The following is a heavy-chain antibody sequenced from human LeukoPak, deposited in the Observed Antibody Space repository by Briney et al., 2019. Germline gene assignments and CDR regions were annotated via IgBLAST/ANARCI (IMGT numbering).Heavy chain of an antibody. V-gene: IGHV1-2*02. Sequence: ASVKVSCKASGCRFIGYYIHWVRQAPGQGLEWMGWINPNSGGTNYAQKFQGRVTMTRDTSISTAYMELSRLRSDDTAVYYCARKGPNNWFDPWGQGTLVTVSS. CDR1: GCRFIGYY. CDR2: INPNSGGT. J-gene: IGHJ5*02. CDR3: ARKGPNNWFDP.